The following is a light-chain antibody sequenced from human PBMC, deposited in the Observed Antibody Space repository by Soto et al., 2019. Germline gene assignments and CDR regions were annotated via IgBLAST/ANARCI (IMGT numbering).Light chain of an antibody. Sequence: DIQMTQSPSSLSASVGDRVTITCQASQDISKYLNWYQQQPGKAPKLPIYDASNLETGVPSRFSGTGSGAYYTFTISSLHTEDFETYNCQQHDSFPFTFGPGT. CDR1: QDISKY. J-gene: IGKJ3*01. CDR3: QQHDSFPFT. V-gene: IGKV1-33*01. CDR2: DAS.